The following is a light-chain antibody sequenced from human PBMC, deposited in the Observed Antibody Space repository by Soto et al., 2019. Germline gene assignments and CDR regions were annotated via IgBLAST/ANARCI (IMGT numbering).Light chain of an antibody. Sequence: EIVMTQSPATLSVSPGERATLSCRASQSVNSNLAWYQQKPGQAPRLLIYGASTRATGIPARFSGSGSGTEFPLTISSLQSEDFAVYYCQQYNNWPSYTFGQGTKLEIK. CDR2: GAS. V-gene: IGKV3-15*01. CDR1: QSVNSN. CDR3: QQYNNWPSYT. J-gene: IGKJ2*01.